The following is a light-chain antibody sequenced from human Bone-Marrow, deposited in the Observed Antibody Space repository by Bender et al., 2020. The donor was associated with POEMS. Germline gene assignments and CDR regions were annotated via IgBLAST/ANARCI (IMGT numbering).Light chain of an antibody. J-gene: IGLJ3*02. V-gene: IGLV1-44*01. Sequence: QSVLTQPPSASGTPGQRVTISCSGSSSNIGTNPVNWYKQLPGTAPKLLIYINNQRPSGVPDRFSGSKSGTSASLAISGLQSEDEDDYYCAAWEDSLNGWVFGGGTKLTVL. CDR2: INN. CDR1: SSNIGTNP. CDR3: AAWEDSLNGWV.